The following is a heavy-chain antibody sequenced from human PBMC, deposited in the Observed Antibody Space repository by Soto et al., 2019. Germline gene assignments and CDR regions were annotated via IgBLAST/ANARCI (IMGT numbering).Heavy chain of an antibody. V-gene: IGHV4-30-2*01. CDR2: IYHSGST. Sequence: PSETLSLTCAVSGGSISSGGYSWSWIRQPPGKGLEWIGYIYHSGSTYYNPSLKSRVTISVDRSKNQFSLKLSSVTVAETAMYYCVRVVEAATRHTDFDSWGQGIVVTVSS. D-gene: IGHD2-15*01. J-gene: IGHJ4*02. CDR1: GGSISSGGYS. CDR3: VRVVEAATRHTDFDS.